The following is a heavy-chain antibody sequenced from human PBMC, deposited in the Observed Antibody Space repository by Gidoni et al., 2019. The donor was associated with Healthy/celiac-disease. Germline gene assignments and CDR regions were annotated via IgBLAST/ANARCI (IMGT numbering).Heavy chain of an antibody. CDR3: ARSIAAAAKGGFDY. Sequence: QVQLQESGPGLVKPSETLSLTCTVPGGSISSYYWSWIRQPAGKGLEWIGRIYTSGSTNYNPSLKSRVTMSVDTSKNQFSLKLSSVTAADTAVYYCARSIAAAAKGGFDYWGQGTLVTVSS. CDR1: GGSISSYY. CDR2: IYTSGST. J-gene: IGHJ4*02. D-gene: IGHD6-13*01. V-gene: IGHV4-4*07.